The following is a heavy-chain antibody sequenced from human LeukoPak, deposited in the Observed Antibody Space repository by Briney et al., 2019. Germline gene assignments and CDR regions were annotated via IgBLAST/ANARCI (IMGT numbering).Heavy chain of an antibody. J-gene: IGHJ6*03. V-gene: IGHV1-2*06. CDR1: GYTFTGYY. CDR2: INPNSGGT. Sequence: ASVKVSCKASGYTFTGYYMHWVRQAPGQGLEWMGRINPNSGGTNYAQKFQGRVTMTRDTSISTACMELSRLRSDDTAVYYCARAATRGGEDYYYMDVWGKGTTVTVSS. CDR3: ARAATRGGEDYYYMDV. D-gene: IGHD6-25*01.